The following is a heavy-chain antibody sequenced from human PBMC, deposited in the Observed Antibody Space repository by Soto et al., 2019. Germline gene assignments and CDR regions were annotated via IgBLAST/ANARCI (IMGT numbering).Heavy chain of an antibody. Sequence: PGGSLRLSCAASGFTFGSYWMNWVRQAPGKGLEWVANINRDGSEKYYVDSVKGRFTISRDNAKNSLYLQMNSLRAEDTAVYYCAKVSDAWGLLYAFDIWGQGTTVTVS. CDR3: AKVSDAWGLLYAFDI. CDR1: GFTFGSYW. CDR2: INRDGSEK. D-gene: IGHD7-27*01. J-gene: IGHJ3*02. V-gene: IGHV3-7*05.